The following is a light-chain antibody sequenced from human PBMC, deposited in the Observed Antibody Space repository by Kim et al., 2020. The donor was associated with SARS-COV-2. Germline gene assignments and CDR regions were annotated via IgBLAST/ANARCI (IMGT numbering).Light chain of an antibody. CDR3: QSFDSSNQV. CDR1: SGNLTSSS. V-gene: IGLV6-57*02. Sequence: GTTVTSTRTGGSGNLTSSSVKGYRQRPGSAATTVIYADDQRPTGVPDRFSGSIDSSPNSASLTISGLKTEDEADYYCQSFDSSNQVFGGRTQLTVL. CDR2: ADD. J-gene: IGLJ2*01.